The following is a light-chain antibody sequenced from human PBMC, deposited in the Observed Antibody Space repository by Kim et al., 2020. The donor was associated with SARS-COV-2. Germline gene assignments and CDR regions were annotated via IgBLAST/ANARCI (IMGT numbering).Light chain of an antibody. CDR3: QVWDSSSDHRV. CDR2: YDS. V-gene: IGLV3-21*04. CDR1: NMGSKR. J-gene: IGLJ3*02. Sequence: APGKQAGMTWGGKNMGSKRVPWCQQKPGQAPVLVIYYDSDRPSGIPERFSGCNSGNTATLTISRVEAGDEADYYCQVWDSSSDHRVFGGGTQLTVL.